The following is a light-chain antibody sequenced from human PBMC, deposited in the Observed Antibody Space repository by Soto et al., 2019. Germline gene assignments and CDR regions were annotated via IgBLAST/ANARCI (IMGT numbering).Light chain of an antibody. CDR1: QSISSY. CDR2: AAS. V-gene: IGKV1-39*01. CDR3: QQSYSNPWT. Sequence: DIQMTQSPSSLSASVVDRVTITGRASQSISSYLNWYQQTKGKAPKILIYAASSLQSGVPSRFSGSGSGTDCTLTISSLQPEDFATDYCQQSYSNPWTFGQGTKVDI. J-gene: IGKJ1*01.